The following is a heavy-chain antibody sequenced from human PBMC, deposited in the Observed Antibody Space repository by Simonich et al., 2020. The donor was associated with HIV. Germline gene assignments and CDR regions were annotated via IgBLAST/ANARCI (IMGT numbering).Heavy chain of an antibody. D-gene: IGHD2-2*01. CDR1: GFTFSSYS. V-gene: IGHV3-21*01. J-gene: IGHJ4*02. Sequence: EVQLVESGGGLVKPGGSLRLSCAASGFTFSSYSMNWVRQAPGKGLECVASISSSSSYRYYADSVKGRFTISRDNAKNSLYLQMNSLRAEDTAVYYCARDGRKGSSTSCSDYWGQGTLVTVSS. CDR3: ARDGRKGSSTSCSDY. CDR2: ISSSSSYR.